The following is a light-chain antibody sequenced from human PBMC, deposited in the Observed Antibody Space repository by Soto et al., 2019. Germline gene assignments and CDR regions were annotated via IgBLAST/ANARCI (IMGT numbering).Light chain of an antibody. J-gene: IGLJ3*02. V-gene: IGLV2-14*01. Sequence: QSALTQPASVSGSPGQSITISCTGTSREVGGYNYVSWYQHHPVKAPKLMIYEVSNRPSGVSDRFSGSRSGNTASLTISGLQAEDESDYYCISYTSSSTWVLGGGTKLTVL. CDR3: ISYTSSSTWV. CDR2: EVS. CDR1: SREVGGYNY.